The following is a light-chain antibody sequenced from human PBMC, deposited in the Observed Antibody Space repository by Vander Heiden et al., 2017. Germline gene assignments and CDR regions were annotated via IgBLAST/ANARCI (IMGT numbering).Light chain of an antibody. J-gene: IGKJ2*01. Sequence: DIQITQSPSSLSASVGDRVTITCRASQSIRNYLSWYQQKPGKAPKLLIYGAFSWQSGVPSRFSGSGSGTEFTLTISSLQPEDFATYYCQQSYSTPSYTFGQGTKLEI. V-gene: IGKV1-39*01. CDR1: QSIRNY. CDR2: GAF. CDR3: QQSYSTPSYT.